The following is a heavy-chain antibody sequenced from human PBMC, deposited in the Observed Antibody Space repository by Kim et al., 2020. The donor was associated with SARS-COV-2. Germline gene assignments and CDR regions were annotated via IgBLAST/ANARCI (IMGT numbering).Heavy chain of an antibody. V-gene: IGHV4-59*08. D-gene: IGHD3-10*01. J-gene: IGHJ4*02. Sequence: SETLSLTCSVSGGSITNYHWSWIRQPPGKGLEWIGYSYYTGSTNYNPSLKSRVTISVDTSKNQFSLRLSSVTAADTAVYYCARHGNYYGSGSYYTKLIDYWGQGTLVTVSS. CDR2: SYYTGST. CDR3: ARHGNYYGSGSYYTKLIDY. CDR1: GGSITNYH.